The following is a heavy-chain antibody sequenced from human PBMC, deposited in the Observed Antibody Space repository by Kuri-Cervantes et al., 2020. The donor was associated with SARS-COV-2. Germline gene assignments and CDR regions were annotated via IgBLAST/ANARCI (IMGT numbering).Heavy chain of an antibody. J-gene: IGHJ1*01. CDR3: AKRSGYGSGSYYEAEYFQH. V-gene: IGHV3-30*02. CDR1: GFTFSSYG. Sequence: GESLKISCAASGFTFSSYGMHWVRQAPGKGLEWVAFIRYDGSNKYYADSVKGRFTISRDNSKNPLYLQMNSLRAEDTAVYYCAKRSGYGSGSYYEAEYFQHWGQGTLVTVSS. D-gene: IGHD3-10*01. CDR2: IRYDGSNK.